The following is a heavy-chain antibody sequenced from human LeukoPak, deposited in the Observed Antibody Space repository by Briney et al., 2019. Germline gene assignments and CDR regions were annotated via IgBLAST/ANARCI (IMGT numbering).Heavy chain of an antibody. D-gene: IGHD2-2*01. CDR3: ARASYCSSTSCSHALLNY. V-gene: IGHV3-21*01. CDR2: ISSSSYI. CDR1: GFTFSSYS. Sequence: KPGGSLRLSRAASGFTFSSYSMNWVRQAPGKGLEWVSSISSSSYIYYADSVKGRFTISRDNAKNSLYLQMNSLRAEDTAVYYCARASYCSSTSCSHALLNYWGQGTLVTVSS. J-gene: IGHJ4*02.